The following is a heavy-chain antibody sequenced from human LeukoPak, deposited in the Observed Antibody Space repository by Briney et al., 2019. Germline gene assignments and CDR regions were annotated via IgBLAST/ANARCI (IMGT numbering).Heavy chain of an antibody. Sequence: GGSLRLSCVVSGITFEDYAMHWVRQVPGKGLEWVSLISGDASGTYYADSVKGRFTISRDNSKNSLYLRMNSLRSEDAALYYCVKGDDYGDYWGQGTLVTVSS. CDR1: GITFEDYA. V-gene: IGHV3-43*02. J-gene: IGHJ4*02. CDR3: VKGDDYGDY. CDR2: ISGDASGT.